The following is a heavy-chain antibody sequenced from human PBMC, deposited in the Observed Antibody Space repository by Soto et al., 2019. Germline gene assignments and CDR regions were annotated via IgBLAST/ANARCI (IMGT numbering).Heavy chain of an antibody. D-gene: IGHD2-21*01. V-gene: IGHV3-15*01. CDR3: STVGLRDDAFDI. CDR1: GFTFNNAW. Sequence: EVQLVESGGGLVKPGGSLRLSCAASGFTFNNAWMTWVRQAPGTGLEWVGQNKSNTDGGTTDYAAHVKGRFTITRDDSRNPLYQQMNSLITEDTAVYYCSTVGLRDDAFDIWGQGTMVTVSS. CDR2: NKSNTDGGTT. J-gene: IGHJ3*02.